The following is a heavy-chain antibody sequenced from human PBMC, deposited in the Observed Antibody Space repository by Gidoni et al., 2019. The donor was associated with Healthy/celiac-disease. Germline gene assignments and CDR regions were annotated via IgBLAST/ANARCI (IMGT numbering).Heavy chain of an antibody. V-gene: IGHV3-23*04. CDR3: AKDLYGDYVGDY. CDR1: GFTFSNYA. J-gene: IGHJ4*02. CDR2: ISGTDGIT. D-gene: IGHD4-17*01. Sequence: EVQLVESGGGLVQPGGALRLACAASGFTFSNYAMPWVRQAPGKGLEWVSTISGTDGITYYADSVKGRFTISRDNSKTTLYLQMNTLRADDTAVYSCAKDLYGDYVGDYWGQGTLVTVS.